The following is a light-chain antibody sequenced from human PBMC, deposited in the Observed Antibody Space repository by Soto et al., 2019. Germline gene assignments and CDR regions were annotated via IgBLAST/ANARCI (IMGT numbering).Light chain of an antibody. CDR3: QQYGKLPRT. Sequence: IVLTQSAGTLSLSPGQRATLSCRASQSVSSSYLAWYQQKPGQAPRLLIFGASRRATGIPDRFSGSGPGTNFTLTISRLEPEDFAVYYCQQYGKLPRTFGQGTKV. CDR1: QSVSSSY. V-gene: IGKV3-20*01. J-gene: IGKJ1*01. CDR2: GAS.